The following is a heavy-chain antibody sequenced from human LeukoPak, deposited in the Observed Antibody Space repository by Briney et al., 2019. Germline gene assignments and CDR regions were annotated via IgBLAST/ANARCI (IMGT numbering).Heavy chain of an antibody. Sequence: GGSLRLSCAASGFTFSSYAMSWVRQAPGKGLEWVSAISGSGGSTYYADSVKGRFTISRDNSKNTLYLQMNSLRAEDTAVYYCARDVKSYTSGASYFDYWGQGTLVTVSS. V-gene: IGHV3-23*01. J-gene: IGHJ4*02. D-gene: IGHD6-19*01. CDR3: ARDVKSYTSGASYFDY. CDR1: GFTFSSYA. CDR2: ISGSGGST.